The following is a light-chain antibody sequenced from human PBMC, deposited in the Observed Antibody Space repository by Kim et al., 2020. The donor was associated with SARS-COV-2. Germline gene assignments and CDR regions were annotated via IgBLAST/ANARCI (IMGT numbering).Light chain of an antibody. Sequence: DIQMSQSPSTLSASVGDRVTITCRASQFLNTYLAWYQQKPGKAPALLIYQASSLQVGVPSRFSGSGSGTEFTLTISSLQSDDFATYYCQHYIRFPYTFGQGTKVDIK. CDR2: QAS. CDR1: QFLNTY. J-gene: IGKJ2*01. V-gene: IGKV1-5*03. CDR3: QHYIRFPYT.